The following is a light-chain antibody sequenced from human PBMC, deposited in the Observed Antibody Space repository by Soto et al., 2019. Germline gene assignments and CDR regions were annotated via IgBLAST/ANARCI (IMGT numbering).Light chain of an antibody. Sequence: EIVLTQSPGTRSLSPGERATLSCRASQTVRTNYLAWFQHKPGQAPRLLIYGASSRATGIPDRFSGSGSGTVFTLTINRLEPEDFAVYFCQQYSDSPLTFGGGTKVEIK. CDR3: QQYSDSPLT. CDR2: GAS. V-gene: IGKV3-20*01. J-gene: IGKJ4*01. CDR1: QTVRTNY.